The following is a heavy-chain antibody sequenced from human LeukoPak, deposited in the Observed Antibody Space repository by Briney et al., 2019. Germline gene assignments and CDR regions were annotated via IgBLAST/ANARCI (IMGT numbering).Heavy chain of an antibody. CDR2: IHYDGSNK. CDR1: GFTFSSYG. Sequence: GGSLRLSCAASGFTFSSYGMHWVRQAPGKGLEWVAFIHYDGSNKYYADSVKGRFTISRDNSKNTLYLQMNSLRAEDTAVYYCAKMDGSGSYYNPLDYWGRGTLVTVSS. V-gene: IGHV3-30*02. CDR3: AKMDGSGSYYNPLDY. D-gene: IGHD3-10*01. J-gene: IGHJ4*02.